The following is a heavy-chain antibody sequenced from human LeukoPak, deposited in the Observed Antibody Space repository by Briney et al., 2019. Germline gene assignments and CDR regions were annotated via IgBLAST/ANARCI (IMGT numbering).Heavy chain of an antibody. CDR1: GFPFNSYS. Sequence: PGGPLRLSCAASGFPFNSYSMHWARNAPGKGLEWVTAISDDVTYKFYADSVKGRFTISRDNSKNTLYLQMNSLRVEDTAIYYCTRGMLRQPPDYWGQGMLVTVSS. CDR2: ISDDVTYK. D-gene: IGHD3-10*02. V-gene: IGHV3-30-3*01. CDR3: TRGMLRQPPDY. J-gene: IGHJ4*02.